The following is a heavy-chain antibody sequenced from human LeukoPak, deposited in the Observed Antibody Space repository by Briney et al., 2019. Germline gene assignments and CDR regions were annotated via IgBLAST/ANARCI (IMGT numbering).Heavy chain of an antibody. D-gene: IGHD5-24*01. Sequence: GGSLRRSCAASGFTCSSYWMHWVRQAPGKGLVWVSRINSDGSSTSYADSVKGRFTISRDNAKSTLSLQMNSLRAEDTAIYYCVRDNAYTFDYWGQGTLVTVSS. CDR3: VRDNAYTFDY. V-gene: IGHV3-74*01. CDR1: GFTCSSYW. CDR2: INSDGSST. J-gene: IGHJ4*01.